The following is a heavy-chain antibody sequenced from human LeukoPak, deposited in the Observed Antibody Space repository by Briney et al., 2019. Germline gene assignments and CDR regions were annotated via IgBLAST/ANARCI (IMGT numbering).Heavy chain of an antibody. Sequence: GGSLRLSCAASGVTFSSYEMNWVRQAPGKGLEWVSYISSSGSTIYYADSVKGRFTISRDNAKNSLYLQMNSLRAEDTAVYYCAREYANWFDPWGQGTLVTVSS. CDR1: GVTFSSYE. CDR3: AREYANWFDP. V-gene: IGHV3-48*03. CDR2: ISSSGSTI. J-gene: IGHJ5*02.